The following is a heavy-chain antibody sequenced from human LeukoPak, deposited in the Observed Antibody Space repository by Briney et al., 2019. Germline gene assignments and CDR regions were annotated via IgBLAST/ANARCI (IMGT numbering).Heavy chain of an antibody. V-gene: IGHV3-33*01. CDR1: GFTFSSYG. CDR3: ARDQNDILTGDGWYFDL. J-gene: IGHJ2*01. Sequence: AGGSLRLSCAASGFTFSSYGMHWVRQAPGKGLEWVAVIWYDGSNKYYADPVKRRVTISRDNSKNTLYLQMNSLRDEDTAVYYCARDQNDILTGDGWYFDLWGRGTLVTVSS. D-gene: IGHD3-9*01. CDR2: IWYDGSNK.